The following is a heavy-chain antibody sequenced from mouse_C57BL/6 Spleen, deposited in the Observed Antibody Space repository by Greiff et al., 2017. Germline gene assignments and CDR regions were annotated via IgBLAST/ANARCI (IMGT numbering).Heavy chain of an antibody. Sequence: QVHVKQSGAELVKPGASVKISCKASGYAFSSYWMNWVKQRPGKGLEWIGQIYPGDGDTNYNGKFTGQATLTADKSSSTAYMQLSSLTSEDSAVYFCARFIFITTVVATRYFDVWGTGTTVTVSS. CDR1: GYAFSSYW. V-gene: IGHV1-80*01. D-gene: IGHD1-1*01. J-gene: IGHJ1*03. CDR2: IYPGDGDT. CDR3: ARFIFITTVVATRYFDV.